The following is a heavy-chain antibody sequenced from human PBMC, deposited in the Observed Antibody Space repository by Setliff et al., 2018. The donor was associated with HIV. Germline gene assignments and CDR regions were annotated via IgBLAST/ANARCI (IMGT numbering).Heavy chain of an antibody. D-gene: IGHD3-10*01. Sequence: RASVKVSCKVSGYTLTELSMHWVRQAPGKGLEWMGGFDPEDGETIYAQKFQGRVTMTEDTSTSTVYMELSSLRSEDTAVYYCARRGSRGDYYYGMDVWGQGTTVTVSS. CDR3: ARRGSRGDYYYGMDV. J-gene: IGHJ6*02. V-gene: IGHV1-24*01. CDR2: FDPEDGET. CDR1: GYTLTELS.